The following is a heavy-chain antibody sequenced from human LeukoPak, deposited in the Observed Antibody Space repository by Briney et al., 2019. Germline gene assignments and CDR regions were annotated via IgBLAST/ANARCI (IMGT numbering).Heavy chain of an antibody. CDR3: TTDPYYYDSSGYYGSPDY. J-gene: IGHJ4*02. D-gene: IGHD3-22*01. CDR1: GFTFSTAG. CDR2: IKTKTDGGTT. Sequence: GGSLRLSCAASGFTFSTAGMSWVGQAPGKGLEWVGRIKTKTDGGTTDYAAPVKGRFTISRDDSKNTLYLQMNSLKTEDTAVYYCTTDPYYYDSSGYYGSPDYWGQGTLVTVSS. V-gene: IGHV3-15*01.